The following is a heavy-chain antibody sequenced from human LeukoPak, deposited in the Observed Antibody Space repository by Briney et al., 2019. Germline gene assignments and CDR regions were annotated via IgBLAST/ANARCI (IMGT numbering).Heavy chain of an antibody. CDR3: ARVWSGQQLVLGDY. J-gene: IGHJ4*02. CDR2: ISSNGGST. D-gene: IGHD6-13*01. V-gene: IGHV3-64D*06. CDR1: GFTFSSYA. Sequence: GGSLRLSCSASGFTFSSYAMHWVRQAPGKGLEYVSAISSNGGSTYYADSVKGRFTISRDNSKNTLYLQMSSLRAEDTAVYYCARVWSGQQLVLGDYWGQGALVTVSS.